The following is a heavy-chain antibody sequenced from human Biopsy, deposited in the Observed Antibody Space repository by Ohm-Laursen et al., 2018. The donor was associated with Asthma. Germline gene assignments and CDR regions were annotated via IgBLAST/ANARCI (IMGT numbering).Heavy chain of an antibody. J-gene: IGHJ5*02. D-gene: IGHD3/OR15-3a*01. CDR1: GYTFIGYH. V-gene: IGHV1-2*06. CDR2: INPNSGGT. Sequence: GSSVKVSCKPSGYTFIGYHIHWVRQAPGQGLEWMGRINPNSGGTNYAQKFQGRVTMTSDTSISTAYMELSRLRSDDTALYYCARGQKSPGDWWFDPWGQGTLVTVSS. CDR3: ARGQKSPGDWWFDP.